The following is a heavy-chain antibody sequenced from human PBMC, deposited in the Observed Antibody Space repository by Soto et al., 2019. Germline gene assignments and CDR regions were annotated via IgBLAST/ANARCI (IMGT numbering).Heavy chain of an antibody. CDR1: GFTFSIYG. D-gene: IGHD6-19*01. J-gene: IGHJ4*02. CDR2: IWYDGSNK. CDR3: AKTNSSGFYFDY. V-gene: IGHV3-33*06. Sequence: PGGSLRLSCAASGFTFSIYGMHWVRQAPGKGLEWVAVIWYDGSNKYYADSVKGRFTISRDNSKNTLYLQMNSLRAEDTAVYYCAKTNSSGFYFDYWGQGTLVTVSS.